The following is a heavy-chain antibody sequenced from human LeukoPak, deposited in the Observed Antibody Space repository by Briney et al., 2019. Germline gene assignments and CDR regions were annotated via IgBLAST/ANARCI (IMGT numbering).Heavy chain of an antibody. V-gene: IGHV3-13*01. Sequence: PGGSLRLSCAASGFTFSSYDMHWVSQATGKGLEWVSAIGTAGDTYYPGSVKGRFTISRENAKNSLYLQMNSLRAEDTAVYYCARGPWGSAFDIWGQGTMVTVSS. CDR2: IGTAGDT. D-gene: IGHD7-27*01. CDR1: GFTFSSYD. J-gene: IGHJ3*02. CDR3: ARGPWGSAFDI.